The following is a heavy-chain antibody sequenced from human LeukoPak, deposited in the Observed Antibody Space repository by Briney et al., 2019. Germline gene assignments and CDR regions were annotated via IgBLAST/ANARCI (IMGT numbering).Heavy chain of an antibody. CDR3: AKARIAAAGTGAFDV. CDR1: GLTVSSYG. J-gene: IGHJ3*01. CDR2: FSATNGSA. Sequence: GGYLRLSCAASGLTVSSYGMTWVRPAPGKGLEWVSAFSATNGSAQYAESVRGRFTISRDNSKNSLYLQMNSLRDEDTAVYFCAKARIAAAGTGAFDVWGQGTMVTVSS. V-gene: IGHV3-23*01. D-gene: IGHD6-13*01.